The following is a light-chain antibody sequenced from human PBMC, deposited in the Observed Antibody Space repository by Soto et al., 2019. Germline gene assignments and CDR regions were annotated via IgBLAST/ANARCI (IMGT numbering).Light chain of an antibody. CDR1: QSVTSNY. V-gene: IGKV3-20*01. CDR2: GAS. Sequence: EIVLTQSPGTLSLSPGERATLSCRASQSVTSNYLAWYQQTPGQAPRLLFFGASIRATGIPDRFSGSGSGTDFTLTISRLEPEDSAVYHWQPYGSSPTTFGQGTKVEIK. CDR3: QPYGSSPTT. J-gene: IGKJ1*01.